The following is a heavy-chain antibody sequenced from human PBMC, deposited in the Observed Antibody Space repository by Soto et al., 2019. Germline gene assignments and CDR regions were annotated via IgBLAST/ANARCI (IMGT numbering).Heavy chain of an antibody. Sequence: SETLSLTCSFSGYSVTSHYFTWIRQSPEKGLEWIGYIYYSGSTHYNPSLKSRVTISVDTSKNQFTLKLSSVTAADTAVYYCAREKRITIFGVVISYYYYMDVWGKGTTVTVSS. CDR1: GYSVTSHY. CDR2: IYYSGST. V-gene: IGHV4-59*02. J-gene: IGHJ6*03. CDR3: AREKRITIFGVVISYYYYMDV. D-gene: IGHD3-3*01.